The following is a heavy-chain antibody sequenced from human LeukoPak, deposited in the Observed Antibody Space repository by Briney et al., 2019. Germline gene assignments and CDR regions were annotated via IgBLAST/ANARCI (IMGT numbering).Heavy chain of an antibody. Sequence: SETLSLTCTVSGGSISSSSHYWGWIRQPPGKGLEWIGSISYSGSTYYNPSLKSRVTISVDTSKTQFSLKLYSVTAADTAVYYCARYVSSARRTGFDYWGQGTLVTVSS. J-gene: IGHJ4*02. D-gene: IGHD6-6*01. CDR1: GGSISSSSHY. CDR3: ARYVSSARRTGFDY. V-gene: IGHV4-39*07. CDR2: ISYSGST.